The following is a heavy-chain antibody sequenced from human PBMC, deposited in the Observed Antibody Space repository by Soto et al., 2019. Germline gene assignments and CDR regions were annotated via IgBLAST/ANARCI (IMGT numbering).Heavy chain of an antibody. CDR3: ARQIYTVVTPIDY. J-gene: IGHJ4*02. D-gene: IGHD2-21*02. CDR1: GFTFSNFP. V-gene: IGHV3-48*02. CDR2: ISGASNYI. Sequence: EVQLVESGGGLVQPGGSLRLSCAASGFTFSNFPMTWVRQAPGKGLEWVSYISGASNYIYYADSVKGRFTISRDNAKNSVSLQMNSLRDEDTAEYYCARQIYTVVTPIDYWGQGTLVTVSS.